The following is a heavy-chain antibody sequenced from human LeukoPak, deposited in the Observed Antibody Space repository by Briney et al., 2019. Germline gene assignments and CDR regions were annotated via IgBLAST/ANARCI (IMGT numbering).Heavy chain of an antibody. Sequence: PGGSLRLSCAASGITFSNAWMTWVRQAPGKGLVWVSRINTDGRSTSYADSVKGRFTISRDNAKNTLYLQMSSLRADDAAVYYCARGYCSGGTCYSAVLFDYWGQGTLVTVSS. CDR3: ARGYCSGGTCYSAVLFDY. CDR1: GITFSNAW. J-gene: IGHJ4*02. CDR2: INTDGRST. V-gene: IGHV3-74*01. D-gene: IGHD2-15*01.